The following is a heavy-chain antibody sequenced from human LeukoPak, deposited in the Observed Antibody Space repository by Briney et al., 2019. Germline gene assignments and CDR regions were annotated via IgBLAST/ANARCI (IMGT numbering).Heavy chain of an antibody. Sequence: PGGTLRLSCAASGFTFSGSAMSWVRQAPGKGLGWVSSISDNSRYIYYAESVKGRFTISRDNAKNSLYLQMNSLRDEDTAVYYCARDLILADSSGSSAHDYWGQGTLVTVSS. V-gene: IGHV3-21*01. CDR1: GFTFSGSA. CDR3: ARDLILADSSGSSAHDY. CDR2: ISDNSRYI. J-gene: IGHJ4*02. D-gene: IGHD2-15*01.